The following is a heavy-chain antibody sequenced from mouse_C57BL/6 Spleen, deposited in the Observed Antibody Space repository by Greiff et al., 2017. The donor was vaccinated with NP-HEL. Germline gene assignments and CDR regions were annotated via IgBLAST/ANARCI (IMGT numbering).Heavy chain of an antibody. CDR1: GFSLTSYG. Sequence: QVQLQQSGPGLVQPSQSLSITCTVSGFSLTSYGVPWVRQSPGKGLDWLGVLWRGGSTDYNAAFMSRLSITKDNSKSQVFFKMNSLQADDTAIYYCAKENWDRAWFAYWGQGTLVTVSA. J-gene: IGHJ3*01. CDR2: LWRGGST. D-gene: IGHD4-1*01. V-gene: IGHV2-5*01. CDR3: AKENWDRAWFAY.